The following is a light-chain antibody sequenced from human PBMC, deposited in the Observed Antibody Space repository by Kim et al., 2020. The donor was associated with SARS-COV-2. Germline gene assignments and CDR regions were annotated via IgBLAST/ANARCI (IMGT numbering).Light chain of an antibody. CDR1: SSNIGSNY. CDR2: RNN. Sequence: GQRVNISCSGSSSNIGSNYVYWYQQLPGTAPKLLIDRNNQRPSGVPDRFSGSKSGTSASLAISGLRSEDEADYYCAAWDDSLSGRVFGGGTQLTVL. V-gene: IGLV1-47*01. CDR3: AAWDDSLSGRV. J-gene: IGLJ3*02.